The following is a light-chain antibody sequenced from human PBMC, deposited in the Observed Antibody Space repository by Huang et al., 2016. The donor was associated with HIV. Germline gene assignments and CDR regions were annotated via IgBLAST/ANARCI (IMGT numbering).Light chain of an antibody. V-gene: IGKV3-11*01. CDR3: QQRSSWPPFT. CDR1: QSVSSY. CDR2: DES. J-gene: IGKJ3*01. Sequence: DIVLTQSQATLSLSPGERATLSCRASQSVSSYLAWYQQKPGQAPRLLIYDESTRATGIPARFSGSGSGTDFTLTISSLEPEDFAVYYCQQRSSWPPFTFGPGTRVEIK.